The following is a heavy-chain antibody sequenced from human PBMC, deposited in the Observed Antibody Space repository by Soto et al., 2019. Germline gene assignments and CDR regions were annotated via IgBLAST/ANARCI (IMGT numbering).Heavy chain of an antibody. J-gene: IGHJ5*02. V-gene: IGHV4-59*01. CDR1: GGSISSYY. Sequence: PSETLSLTCTVSGGSISSYYWSWIRQPPGKGLEWIGYIYYSGSTNYNPSLKSRVTISVDTSKNQFSLKLSSVTAADTAVYYCASLPHPSSGWFDPWGQGTLVTVSS. D-gene: IGHD6-19*01. CDR3: ASLPHPSSGWFDP. CDR2: IYYSGST.